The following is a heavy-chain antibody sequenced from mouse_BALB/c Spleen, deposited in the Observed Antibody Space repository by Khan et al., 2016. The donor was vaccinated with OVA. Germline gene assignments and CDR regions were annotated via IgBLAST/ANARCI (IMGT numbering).Heavy chain of an antibody. D-gene: IGHD2-1*01. V-gene: IGHV1-9*01. CDR2: IFPGSGST. Sequence: QVQLQQSGAELMKPGASVKISCKASGYFFSSYWIEWVKQRPGHGLEWIGEIFPGSGSTDYNEKFKGKATFTAETSSNTAYMQLSSLTSEDSAVYYCARYGNHWNFDVWGAGTTVTVSS. CDR1: GYFFSSYW. J-gene: IGHJ1*01. CDR3: ARYGNHWNFDV.